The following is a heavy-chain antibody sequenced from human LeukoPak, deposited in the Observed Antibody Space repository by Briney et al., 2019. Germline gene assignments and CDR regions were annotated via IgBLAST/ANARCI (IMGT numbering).Heavy chain of an antibody. J-gene: IGHJ4*02. CDR1: GFTFSTYA. V-gene: IGHV3-30*04. D-gene: IGHD1-1*01. Sequence: GGSLRLSCEASGFTFSTYAMHWVRQAPGKGLEWVAVISYDGSNKYYADSVKGRFTISRDNSKNTLYLQMNSLRDEDTAVYYCERANCQRAWYMCYFFDYWGQGTLVTVSS. CDR3: ERANCQRAWYMCYFFDY. CDR2: ISYDGSNK.